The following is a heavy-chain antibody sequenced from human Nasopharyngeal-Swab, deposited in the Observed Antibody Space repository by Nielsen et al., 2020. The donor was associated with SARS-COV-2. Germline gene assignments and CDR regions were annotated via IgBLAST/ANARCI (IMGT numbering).Heavy chain of an antibody. J-gene: IGHJ6*02. CDR2: IIPIFGTA. Sequence: SVKVSCKASGGTFSSHAISWVRQAPGQGLEWMGGIIPIFGTANYAQKFQGRVTITADESTSTAYMELSSLRSEDTAVYYCARGIAAADYYYYGMDVWGQGTTVTVSS. D-gene: IGHD6-13*01. V-gene: IGHV1-69*13. CDR3: ARGIAAADYYYYGMDV. CDR1: GGTFSSHA.